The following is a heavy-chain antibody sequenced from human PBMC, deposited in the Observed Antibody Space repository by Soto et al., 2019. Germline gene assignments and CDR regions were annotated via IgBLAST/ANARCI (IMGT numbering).Heavy chain of an antibody. CDR2: IYWDDDK. V-gene: IGHV2-5*02. J-gene: IGHJ5*02. Sequence: QITLKESGPTLVRPTQTLTLTCTFSGFSLSTTGVGVGWIRQPPGKALEWLALIYWDDDKRYSPSLKSRLTNTKDTYKNEVILTMTNMDPVDTAIYYCAQRLPHYGLGRERGNGFDPWGQGTLVTVSS. CDR3: AQRLPHYGLGRERGNGFDP. D-gene: IGHD3-10*01. CDR1: GFSLSTTGVG.